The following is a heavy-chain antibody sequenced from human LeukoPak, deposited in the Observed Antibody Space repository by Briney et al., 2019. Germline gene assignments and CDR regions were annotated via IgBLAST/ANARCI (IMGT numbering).Heavy chain of an antibody. CDR3: ARDPGIAVAGGAFDI. CDR1: GYTFTSYD. V-gene: IGHV1-8*03. D-gene: IGHD6-19*01. Sequence: ASVKVSCKASGYTFTSYDINWVRQATGQGLEWMGWMNPNSGNTGSAQKLQGRVTITGNTSISTAYMELSSLRSEDTAVYYCARDPGIAVAGGAFDIWGQGTMVTVSS. CDR2: MNPNSGNT. J-gene: IGHJ3*02.